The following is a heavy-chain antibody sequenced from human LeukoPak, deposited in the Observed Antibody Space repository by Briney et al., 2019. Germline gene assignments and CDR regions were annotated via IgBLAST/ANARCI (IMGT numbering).Heavy chain of an antibody. Sequence: SETLSLTCAVYGGSFSGYYWSWIRQPPGKGLEWIGEINHSGSTNYSPSLKSRVTISVDTSKNQFSLKLSSVTAADTAVYYCAKLTVAAAAYYYYYYMDVWGKGTTVTISS. J-gene: IGHJ6*03. V-gene: IGHV4-34*01. CDR3: AKLTVAAAAYYYYYYMDV. D-gene: IGHD6-13*01. CDR2: INHSGST. CDR1: GGSFSGYY.